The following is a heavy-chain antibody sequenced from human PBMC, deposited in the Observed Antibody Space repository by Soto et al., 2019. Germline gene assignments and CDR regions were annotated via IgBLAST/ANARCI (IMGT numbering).Heavy chain of an antibody. CDR2: IIPIFGTA. Sequence: QVQLVQSGAEVKKPGSSVKVSCKASGGTFSSYAISWVRQAPGQGLEWMGGIIPIFGTASYAQKFQGRVTITADESTSTAYMELSSLRSEDTAVYYCARGSAYYYDSSGYYPPPLFDYWGQGTLVTVSS. CDR1: GGTFSSYA. J-gene: IGHJ4*02. D-gene: IGHD3-22*01. V-gene: IGHV1-69*01. CDR3: ARGSAYYYDSSGYYPPPLFDY.